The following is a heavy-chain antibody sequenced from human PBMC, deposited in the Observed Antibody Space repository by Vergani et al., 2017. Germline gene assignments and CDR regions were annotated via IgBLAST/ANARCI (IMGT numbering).Heavy chain of an antibody. V-gene: IGHV4-59*01. CDR3: AREYSSSVGFLAY. CDR1: GGSISSYY. J-gene: IGHJ4*02. Sequence: QVQLQESGPGLVKPSETLSLTCTVSGGSISSYYWSWIRQPPGKGLEWIGYIYYSGSTNYNPSLKSRVTISVDTSKNQFSLKLSSVTAAHTAVYYCAREYSSSVGFLAYWGQGTLVTVSS. D-gene: IGHD6-6*01. CDR2: IYYSGST.